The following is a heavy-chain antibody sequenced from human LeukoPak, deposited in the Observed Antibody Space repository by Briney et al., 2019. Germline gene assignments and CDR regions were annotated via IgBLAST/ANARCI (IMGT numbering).Heavy chain of an antibody. Sequence: SQTLSLTCTVSGGSISSGGYYWHWIRQHPTEGLEWIGHIYYTGRTTYNPFVKSRVTISADTSKNQFSLMLNSVTAADTAVYFCASAPLGNSFGYMAYWGQGALVTVSS. D-gene: IGHD5-18*01. CDR2: IYYTGRT. CDR3: ASAPLGNSFGYMAY. CDR1: GGSISSGGYY. V-gene: IGHV4-31*03. J-gene: IGHJ4*02.